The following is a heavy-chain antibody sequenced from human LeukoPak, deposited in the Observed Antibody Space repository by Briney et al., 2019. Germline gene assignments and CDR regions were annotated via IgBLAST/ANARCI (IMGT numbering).Heavy chain of an antibody. D-gene: IGHD3-22*01. CDR1: GGSFSGYY. CDR3: ARGLTYYYDSSGYYSN. Sequence: PSETLSLTCAVYGGSFSGYYWGWIRQPPGKGLEWIGYIYYSGSTNYNPSLKSRVTISVDTSKNQFSLKLSSVTAADTAVYYCARGLTYYYDSSGYYSNWGQGTLVTVSS. V-gene: IGHV4-59*01. CDR2: IYYSGST. J-gene: IGHJ4*02.